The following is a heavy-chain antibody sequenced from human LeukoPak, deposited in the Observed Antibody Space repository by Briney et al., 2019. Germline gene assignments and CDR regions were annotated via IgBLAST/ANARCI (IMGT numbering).Heavy chain of an antibody. CDR3: AKDRPISGDY. CDR2: ISSSGSTI. Sequence: GGSLRLSCAASGFTFTDYYMSWIRQAPGNGLEWLSYISSSGSTIYYADSVKGRFTISRDNSKNTLYLQMNSLRAEDTAVYYCAKDRPISGDYWGQGTLVTVSS. V-gene: IGHV3-11*01. D-gene: IGHD3-9*01. CDR1: GFTFTDYY. J-gene: IGHJ4*02.